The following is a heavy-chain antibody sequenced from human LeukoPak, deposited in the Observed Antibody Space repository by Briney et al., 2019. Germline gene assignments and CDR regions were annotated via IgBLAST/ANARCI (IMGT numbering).Heavy chain of an antibody. J-gene: IGHJ4*02. Sequence: GASVKVSCKASGYTFTSYAMNWVRQSPGQGLEWMGWINTNTGNPTYAQGFTGRFVFSLDTSVSTAYLQISSLKAEDTAVYYCARLGHLVTEDIDFDYSGQGTLVTVSS. CDR3: ARLGHLVTEDIDFDY. D-gene: IGHD3-9*01. CDR2: INTNTGNP. V-gene: IGHV7-4-1*02. CDR1: GYTFTSYA.